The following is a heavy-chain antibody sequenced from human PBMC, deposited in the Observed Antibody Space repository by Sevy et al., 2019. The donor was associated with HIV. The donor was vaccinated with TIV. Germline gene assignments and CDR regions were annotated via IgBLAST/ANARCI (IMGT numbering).Heavy chain of an antibody. V-gene: IGHV4-59*08. CDR1: GGSITSLY. Sequence: SETLSLTCTVSGGSITSLYWNWIRQPPGKGLEWIAIIYYNGHINYNPSLRSRVTLSLDTSKNQFSLRLNSVTAADTAMYYCAGENAWGRGYSWGQGTLVTVSS. CDR3: AGENAWGRGYS. J-gene: IGHJ4*02. CDR2: IYYNGHI. D-gene: IGHD1-26*01.